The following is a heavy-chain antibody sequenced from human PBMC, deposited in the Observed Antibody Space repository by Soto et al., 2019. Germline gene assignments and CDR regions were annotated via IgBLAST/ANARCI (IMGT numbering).Heavy chain of an antibody. Sequence: ASVKVSCKASGYTFTGYYMHWVRQAPGQGLEWMGWINPNSGGTNYAQKFQGRVTMTRDTSISTAYMELSRLRSDDTAVYYCARVRQTYYYYGMDVWGQGTTVTVSS. V-gene: IGHV1-2*02. J-gene: IGHJ6*02. CDR3: ARVRQTYYYYGMDV. CDR2: INPNSGGT. CDR1: GYTFTGYY.